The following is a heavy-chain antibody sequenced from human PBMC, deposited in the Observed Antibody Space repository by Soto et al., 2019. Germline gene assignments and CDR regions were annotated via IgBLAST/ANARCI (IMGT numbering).Heavy chain of an antibody. CDR1: GFSLTSGVG. J-gene: IGHJ4*02. CDR3: AHIDPEIVTVGGHGGFDY. CDR2: IYWDDDK. Sequence: SGPTLVNPTQSLTLTCTFSGFSLTSGVGVGWIRQTPGKALEWLALIYWDDDKRYSPSLKNRLTITKDTSKNQVVLTMTNVGPVDTATYFCAHIDPEIVTVGGHGGFDYWGQGTLVTVSS. D-gene: IGHD5-12*01. V-gene: IGHV2-5*02.